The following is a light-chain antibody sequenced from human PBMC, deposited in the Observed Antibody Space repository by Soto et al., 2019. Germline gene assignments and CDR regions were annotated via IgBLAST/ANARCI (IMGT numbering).Light chain of an antibody. Sequence: QSVLTQPASVSGSPGQSITISCTVTSSDVGSYNLVSWYQHHPGKAPKFIIYEDNKRPSGVSNRFSGSKSGNTASLTISGLQAEDEADYYCCAFVRSNALLFGGGTKLTVL. V-gene: IGLV2-23*01. J-gene: IGLJ2*01. CDR2: EDN. CDR3: CAFVRSNALL. CDR1: SSDVGSYNL.